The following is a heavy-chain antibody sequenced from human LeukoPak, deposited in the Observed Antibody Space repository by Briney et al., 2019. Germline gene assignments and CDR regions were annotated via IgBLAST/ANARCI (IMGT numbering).Heavy chain of an antibody. D-gene: IGHD1-20*01. CDR2: IIPIFGIA. Sequence: SVKLSCTASGGTFSSYAISWVRQAPGQGLEWMGRIIPIFGIANYAQKFQGRVTITADKSTSTAYMELSSLRSEDTAVYYCARDRAITGTTDAFDIWGQGTMVTVSS. CDR3: ARDRAITGTTDAFDI. V-gene: IGHV1-69*04. CDR1: GGTFSSYA. J-gene: IGHJ3*02.